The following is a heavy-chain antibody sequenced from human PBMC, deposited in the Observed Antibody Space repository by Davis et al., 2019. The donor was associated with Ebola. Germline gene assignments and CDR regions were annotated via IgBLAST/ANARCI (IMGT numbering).Heavy chain of an antibody. V-gene: IGHV1-18*04. J-gene: IGHJ3*02. CDR1: GYTFTSYG. CDR3: ARHGITMIVVVIDAFDI. D-gene: IGHD3-22*01. CDR2: ISAYNGNT. Sequence: AASVKVSCKASGYTFTSYGISWVRRAPGQGLEWMGWISAYNGNTNYAQKLQGRVTMTTDTSTSTAYMELRSLRSDDTAVYYCARHGITMIVVVIDAFDIWGQGTMVTVSS.